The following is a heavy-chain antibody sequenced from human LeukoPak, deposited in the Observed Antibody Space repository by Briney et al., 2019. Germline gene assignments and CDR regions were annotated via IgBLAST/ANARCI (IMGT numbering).Heavy chain of an antibody. Sequence: PGGSLRLSCAASGFTFGDYYMSWLRQAPGKGREGVSYISRSGSTIYYADSVKGRFTISRDNAKNSLYLQMNSLRAEVTAVYYCARFYGSHFDYWGQGTLVTVSS. CDR1: GFTFGDYY. D-gene: IGHD3-10*01. CDR3: ARFYGSHFDY. J-gene: IGHJ4*02. V-gene: IGHV3-11*04. CDR2: ISRSGSTI.